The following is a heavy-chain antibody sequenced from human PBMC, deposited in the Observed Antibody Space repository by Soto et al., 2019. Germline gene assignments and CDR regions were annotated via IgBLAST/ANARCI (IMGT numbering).Heavy chain of an antibody. CDR1: GGTFSSCA. CDR3: AREGGRKQQLALS. J-gene: IGHJ5*02. Sequence: GASVKVSCKASGGTFSSCAISWVRQAPGQGLEWMGGIIPIFGTANYAQKFQGRVTITADESTSTAYMELSSLRSEDTAVYYCAREGGRKQQLALSWGQGTLVTVSS. D-gene: IGHD6-13*01. CDR2: IIPIFGTA. V-gene: IGHV1-69*13.